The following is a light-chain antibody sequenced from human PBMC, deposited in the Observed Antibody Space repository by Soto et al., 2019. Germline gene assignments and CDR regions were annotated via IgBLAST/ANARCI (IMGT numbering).Light chain of an antibody. CDR1: QSVSGSF. J-gene: IGKJ5*01. CDR3: QQYGKLPIT. Sequence: EMVLAQSRATLCLSPGESATLSWRASQSVSGSFLAWYQHKSGQAPRLLINAASSRATDIPDRFSGSGSGTDFTLTISRLEPEDFAVYYCQQYGKLPITFGQGTRLEI. CDR2: AAS. V-gene: IGKV3-20*01.